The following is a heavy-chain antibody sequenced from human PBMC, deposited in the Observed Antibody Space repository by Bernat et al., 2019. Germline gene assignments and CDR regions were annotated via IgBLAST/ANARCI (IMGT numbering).Heavy chain of an antibody. V-gene: IGHV4-34*01. CDR2: INHSGST. Sequence: QVQLQQWGAGLLKPSETLSLTCAVYGGSFSGYYWSWIRQPPGKGLEWIGEINHSGSTNYNPSPKSRVTISVDPSQNQFSLTRCSVTAADTAVYYCARTVVPAEGKHPPGRHCYYDMDVGGRGTTVTVSS. J-gene: IGHJ6*03. CDR3: ARTVVPAEGKHPPGRHCYYDMDV. CDR1: GGSFSGYY. D-gene: IGHD2-2*01.